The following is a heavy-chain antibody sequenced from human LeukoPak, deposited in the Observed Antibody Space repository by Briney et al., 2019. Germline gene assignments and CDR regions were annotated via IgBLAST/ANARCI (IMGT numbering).Heavy chain of an antibody. CDR2: IRYDGSNK. D-gene: IGHD2-21*01. CDR3: TAYCGGDCYLVGAY. V-gene: IGHV3-30*02. CDR1: GFTFSSYG. J-gene: IGHJ4*02. Sequence: PGGSLRLSCAASGFTFSSYGMHWVRQAPGKGLEWVAFIRYDGSNKYYADSVKGRFTISRDNSKNTLYLQMNSLRVEDTAVYYCTAYCGGDCYLVGAYWGQGTLVTVSS.